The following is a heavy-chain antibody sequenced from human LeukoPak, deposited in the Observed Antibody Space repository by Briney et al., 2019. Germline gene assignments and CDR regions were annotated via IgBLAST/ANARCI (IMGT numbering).Heavy chain of an antibody. Sequence: SVKVSCKASGGTFSSYAISWVRQAPGQGLEWMGGIIPIFGTANYAQKFQGRVTITADKSTSTAYMELSSLRSEDTAVYYCARAFPAYFEDLLSWFDPWGQGTLVTVSS. J-gene: IGHJ5*02. CDR1: GGTFSSYA. CDR3: ARAFPAYFEDLLSWFDP. CDR2: IIPIFGTA. D-gene: IGHD3-10*01. V-gene: IGHV1-69*06.